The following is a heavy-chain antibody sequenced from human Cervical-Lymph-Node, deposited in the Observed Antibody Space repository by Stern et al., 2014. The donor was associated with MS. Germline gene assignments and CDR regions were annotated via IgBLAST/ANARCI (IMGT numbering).Heavy chain of an antibody. CDR2: VYHSGTT. J-gene: IGHJ6*02. CDR1: GGSISSTNW. Sequence: QLQLQESGPGLVKPSETLSLTCAVSGGSISSTNWWSWVRQPPGKGLEWIGEVYHSGTTNPNPSLQGRVTLSLDKSKNQFSLKLSSVTAADTAMYYCARVMAPYRFGWRSDSYHGMDVWGQGTTVTVSS. D-gene: IGHD5-18*01. CDR3: ARVMAPYRFGWRSDSYHGMDV. V-gene: IGHV4-4*02.